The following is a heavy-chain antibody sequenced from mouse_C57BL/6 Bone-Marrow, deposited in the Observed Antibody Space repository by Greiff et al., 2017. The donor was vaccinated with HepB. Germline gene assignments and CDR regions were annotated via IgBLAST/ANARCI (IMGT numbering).Heavy chain of an antibody. CDR1: GYTFTSYW. V-gene: IGHV1-64*01. J-gene: IGHJ2*01. CDR3: ARGGVYPFYFDY. CDR2: IHPNSGST. Sequence: QLQQPGAELVKPGASVKLSCKASGYTFTSYWMHWVKQRPGQGLEWIGMIHPNSGSTNYNEKFKSKATLTVDKSSSTAYMQLSSLTSEDSAVYYCARGGVYPFYFDYWGQGTTLTVSS. D-gene: IGHD1-3*01.